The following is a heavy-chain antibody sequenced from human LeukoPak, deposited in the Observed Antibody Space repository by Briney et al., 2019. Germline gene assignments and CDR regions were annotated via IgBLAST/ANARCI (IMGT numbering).Heavy chain of an antibody. Sequence: GGSLRLSCAASGFTFSSYDMTWVRQAPGRGLEWVSSIRPSGDNTYYGDSVKGRFTISRDNSKNTLNLQMHSVRVEDTAVYYCARDQNWEEAYWGQGILVTVSS. D-gene: IGHD7-27*01. CDR1: GFTFSSYD. CDR2: IRPSGDNT. V-gene: IGHV3-23*01. CDR3: ARDQNWEEAY. J-gene: IGHJ4*02.